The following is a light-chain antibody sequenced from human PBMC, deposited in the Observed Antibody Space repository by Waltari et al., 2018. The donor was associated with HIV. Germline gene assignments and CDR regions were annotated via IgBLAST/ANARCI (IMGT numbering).Light chain of an antibody. V-gene: IGKV1-39*01. Sequence: DIEMTQAPSSLSASVGDRVPLTFRATESIANNINWYHQKVGEAPNLPIYGSFTLNTGVPSRFSGSGFGRDFTHTISSLQPDDFATYYCQQSYDVPRTFGPGTKVNVK. CDR3: QQSYDVPRT. J-gene: IGKJ3*01. CDR1: ESIANN. CDR2: GSF.